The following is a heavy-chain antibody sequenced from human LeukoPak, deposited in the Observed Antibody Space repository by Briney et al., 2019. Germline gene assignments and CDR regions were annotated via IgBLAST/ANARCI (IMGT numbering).Heavy chain of an antibody. J-gene: IGHJ5*02. D-gene: IGHD4-23*01. CDR1: GFTFSSFA. Sequence: GGSLRLSCAASGFTFSSFAMSWVRQAPGKGLQWVSSISGDSDYTYHADSVKGRFTISRDNSKNTMYLQMTSLRPDDTALYYCTKGPYLTTVASFFDPWGQGTLVTDSS. CDR3: TKGPYLTTVASFFDP. CDR2: ISGDSDYT. V-gene: IGHV3-23*01.